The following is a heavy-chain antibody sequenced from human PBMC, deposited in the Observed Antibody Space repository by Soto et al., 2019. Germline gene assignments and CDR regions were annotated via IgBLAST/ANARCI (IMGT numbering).Heavy chain of an antibody. CDR1: GYTFTSYG. J-gene: IGHJ5*02. CDR2: ISAYNGNT. V-gene: IGHV1-18*04. D-gene: IGHD2-2*01. CDR3: ARDRSRWSSTSCSRSNWLAP. Sequence: ASVKGSCKASGYTFTSYGISWVRQAPGQGLEWMGWISAYNGNTNYAQKLQGRVTMTTDTSTSTAYMELRSLRSDDTAVYYCARDRSRWSSTSCSRSNWLAPWGQRTLVAVSS.